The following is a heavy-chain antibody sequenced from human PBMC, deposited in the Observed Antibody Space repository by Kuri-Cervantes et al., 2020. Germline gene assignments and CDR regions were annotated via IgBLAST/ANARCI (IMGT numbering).Heavy chain of an antibody. V-gene: IGHV3-23*01. Sequence: GESLKISCAASGFTFSSYAMSWVRQAPGKGLEWVSAISGSGGSTYYADSVKGRFTISRDNSKNTLYLQMNSLRAEDTAVYYCARVVPSQGSGYSYGTLDYLGQGTLVTVSS. J-gene: IGHJ4*02. CDR2: ISGSGGST. D-gene: IGHD5-18*01. CDR3: ARVVPSQGSGYSYGTLDY. CDR1: GFTFSSYA.